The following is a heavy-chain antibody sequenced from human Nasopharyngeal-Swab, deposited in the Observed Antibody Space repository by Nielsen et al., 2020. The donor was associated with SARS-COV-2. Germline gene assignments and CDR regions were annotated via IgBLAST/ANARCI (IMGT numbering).Heavy chain of an antibody. CDR1: GYTFTAYY. Sequence: ASVNVSCKASGYTFTAYYMHWVRQAPGQGLEWMGRINPNGGATNYAQKFQGRVTMTRDTSISTAYMELNRLTYDDTAVYYCARKTGDRMDWYFDLWGRGTLVSVSS. J-gene: IGHJ2*01. D-gene: IGHD7-27*01. CDR2: INPNGGAT. V-gene: IGHV1-2*06. CDR3: ARKTGDRMDWYFDL.